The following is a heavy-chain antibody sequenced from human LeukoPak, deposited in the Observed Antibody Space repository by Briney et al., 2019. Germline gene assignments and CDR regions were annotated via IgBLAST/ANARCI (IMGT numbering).Heavy chain of an antibody. CDR1: GYTFTSYD. CDR2: MNPNSGNT. Sequence: ASVKVSCKASGYTFTSYDINWVRQAPGQGLEWMGWMNPNSGNTGYAQKFQGRVTMTRNTSISTAYMELSSLRSEDTAVYYCAREVGPCSGGSCYHADYWGQGTLVTVSS. J-gene: IGHJ4*02. V-gene: IGHV1-8*01. CDR3: AREVGPCSGGSCYHADY. D-gene: IGHD2-15*01.